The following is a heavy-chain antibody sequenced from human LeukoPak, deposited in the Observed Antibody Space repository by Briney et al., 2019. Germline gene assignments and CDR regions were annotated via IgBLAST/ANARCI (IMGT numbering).Heavy chain of an antibody. D-gene: IGHD6-6*01. J-gene: IGHJ4*02. CDR3: AGGNRYVAGRRGYYFDY. V-gene: IGHV4-34*01. Sequence: PSATLSLTCAVDGGSISGYYWSWISHHPGKGRGWIGEINHSGSTNYNPSLKSRVTISVDTSKNQFSLQLSSVTAAETAVDYCAGGNRYVAGRRGYYFDYWGQGTLVTVSS. CDR2: INHSGST. CDR1: GGSISGYY.